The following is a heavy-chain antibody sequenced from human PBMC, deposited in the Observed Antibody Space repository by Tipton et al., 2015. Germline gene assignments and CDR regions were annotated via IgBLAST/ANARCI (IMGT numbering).Heavy chain of an antibody. Sequence: QLVQSGAEVKKPGESLKISCRSSGYTFATYWIGWVRQMPGKGLEWMGIIYSGDSDAKYSPSFEGQVTISADKSINTAYLQWRSLKTSDTAMYYCARRLGGEGHFDYWGQGTLVTVSS. CDR3: ARRLGGEGHFDY. V-gene: IGHV5-51*01. J-gene: IGHJ4*02. CDR2: IYSGDSDA. CDR1: GYTFATYW. D-gene: IGHD4-23*01.